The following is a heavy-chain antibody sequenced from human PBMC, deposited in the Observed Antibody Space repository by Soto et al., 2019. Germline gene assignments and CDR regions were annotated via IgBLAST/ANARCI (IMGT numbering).Heavy chain of an antibody. J-gene: IGHJ4*02. Sequence: SETLSLTCTVSGGSITSYNWNWLRQPPGKALEWIGYVYNSGSTNYNPSLKSRVTISVDTSKNQFSLKVNSVTAADTAVYYCARDPRGAYSSSYSGIDYWGQGTLVTVSS. CDR3: ARDPRGAYSSSYSGIDY. CDR2: VYNSGST. V-gene: IGHV4-59*01. D-gene: IGHD6-13*01. CDR1: GGSITSYN.